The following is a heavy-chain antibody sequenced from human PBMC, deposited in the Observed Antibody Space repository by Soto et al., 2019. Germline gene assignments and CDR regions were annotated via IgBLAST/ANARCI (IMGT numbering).Heavy chain of an antibody. CDR2: ITIRTGNI. V-gene: IGHV3-48*02. CDR3: VRDRDLDRDMVHADL. D-gene: IGHD5-18*01. J-gene: IGHJ4*01. Sequence: GGSLILSCEASGFTIIGGSMNWVRQAPGKGLEWLAYITIRTGNIVYADSVRGRFTISADNAENSVFLQMNSLRDEDTAVYFCVRDRDLDRDMVHADLWGQGTLVTVSS. CDR1: GFTIIGGS.